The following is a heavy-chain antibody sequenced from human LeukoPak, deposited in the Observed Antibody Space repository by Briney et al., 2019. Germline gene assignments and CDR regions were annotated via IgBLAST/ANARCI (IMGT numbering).Heavy chain of an antibody. Sequence: GGSLRLSCAASGFPFSDFYMSWIRQAPGKGLEWVSYISSSATTIYYTDSVEGRFTISRDNAKSSLYLQMNNLRAEDTAVYYCAGDRWGKYYFDYWGLGTLVTVSS. J-gene: IGHJ4*02. D-gene: IGHD7-27*01. CDR2: ISSSATTI. CDR1: GFPFSDFY. CDR3: AGDRWGKYYFDY. V-gene: IGHV3-11*01.